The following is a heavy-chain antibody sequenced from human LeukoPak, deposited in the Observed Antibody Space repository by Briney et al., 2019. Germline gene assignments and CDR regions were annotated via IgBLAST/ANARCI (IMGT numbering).Heavy chain of an antibody. J-gene: IGHJ4*02. CDR2: IYSSGST. V-gene: IGHV4-59*08. Sequence: SETLSLTCTVSGGSINTYYRGWIRQPSGKGLEWIGNIYSSGSTNYNPSLKSRVTISVDMSKNQFSLKLTSVTAADTAIYYCARAGGAPHGDYEFDFWGQGILVTVSS. D-gene: IGHD4-17*01. CDR3: ARAGGAPHGDYEFDF. CDR1: GGSINTYY.